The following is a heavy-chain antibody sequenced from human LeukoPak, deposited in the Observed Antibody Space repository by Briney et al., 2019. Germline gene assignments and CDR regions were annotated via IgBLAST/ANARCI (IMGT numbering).Heavy chain of an antibody. CDR1: GFTFSAYA. CDR2: IDGSGDKT. D-gene: IGHD5-24*01. CDR3: AKGGDGYNYYFDY. V-gene: IGHV3-23*01. J-gene: IGHJ4*02. Sequence: GGSLRLSCITSGFTFSAYAMTWVRQAPGQGLEWISSIDGSGDKTYYADSVKGRFIISRDNSKNTLYLQMNSLRAEDTAVYYCAKGGDGYNYYFDYWGQETLVTVSS.